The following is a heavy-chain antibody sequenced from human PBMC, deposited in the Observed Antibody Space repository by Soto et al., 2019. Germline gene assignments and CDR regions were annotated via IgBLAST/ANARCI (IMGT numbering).Heavy chain of an antibody. CDR3: AKDRGSVVVPAAMLYYYYYYMDV. J-gene: IGHJ6*03. Sequence: PGGSLRLSCAASGFTFSSYAMSWVRRAPGKGLEWVSAISGSGGSTYYADSVKGRFIISRDNSKNTLYLQMNSLRAEDTAVYYCAKDRGSVVVPAAMLYYYYYYMDVWGKGTTVTVSS. CDR1: GFTFSSYA. CDR2: ISGSGGST. V-gene: IGHV3-23*01. D-gene: IGHD2-2*01.